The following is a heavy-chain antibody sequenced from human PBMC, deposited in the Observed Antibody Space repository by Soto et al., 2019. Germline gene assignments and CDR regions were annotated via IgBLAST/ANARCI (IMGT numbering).Heavy chain of an antibody. J-gene: IGHJ6*02. CDR3: ARDFVVGGPTINYYYGMDV. D-gene: IGHD1-26*01. CDR2: IYSAGNT. V-gene: IGHV3-66*01. Sequence: GGSLGLSCAASGFTVSSNYMSWFRQAPGKGLEWISIIYSAGNTYYADSVKGRSTISRDNSKNTLYLQMNSLGAEDTAVYYCARDFVVGGPTINYYYGMDVWGQGT. CDR1: GFTVSSNY.